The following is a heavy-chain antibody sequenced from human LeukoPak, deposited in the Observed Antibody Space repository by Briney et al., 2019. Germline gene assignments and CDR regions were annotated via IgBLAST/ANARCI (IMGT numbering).Heavy chain of an antibody. CDR3: ASAPQLWFNYYYGMDV. D-gene: IGHD5-18*01. CDR2: IYSGGST. Sequence: PGGSLRLSCAASGFTVSSNYMSWVRQAPGKGLEWVSVIYSGGSTYYADSVKGRFTISRDNSKNTLYLQMNSLRAEDTAVYYCASAPQLWFNYYYGMDVWGQGTTVTVSS. CDR1: GFTVSSNY. J-gene: IGHJ6*02. V-gene: IGHV3-53*01.